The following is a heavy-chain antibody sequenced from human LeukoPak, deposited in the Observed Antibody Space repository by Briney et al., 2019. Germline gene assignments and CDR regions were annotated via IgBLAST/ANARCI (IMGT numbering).Heavy chain of an antibody. CDR3: ATDRGWRTSGYYLYYFEY. J-gene: IGHJ4*02. V-gene: IGHV3-7*01. D-gene: IGHD3-3*01. CDR1: GFIFTNYF. Sequence: GGSLRLSCAASGFIFTNYFMSWVRQTPGKGLEWVASIRHDGSEKYYVDSVRGRFTISRDNTMNSLYLQMSSLRAEDTAVYYCATDRGWRTSGYYLYYFEYWGQGTLVTYSS. CDR2: IRHDGSEK.